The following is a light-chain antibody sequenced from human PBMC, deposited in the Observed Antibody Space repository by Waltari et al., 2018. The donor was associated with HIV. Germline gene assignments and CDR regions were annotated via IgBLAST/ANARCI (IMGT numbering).Light chain of an antibody. Sequence: DIQMTQSPSTLSTSLGDTITITCRASQNINTLLAWYQQKPGRAPTLLIYKASSLEKGVPSRFSGSGSGTEFTLTISGLQPDDFATYYCQQYSTSSPWTFGQGTKVDI. CDR1: QNINTL. CDR2: KAS. V-gene: IGKV1-5*03. CDR3: QQYSTSSPWT. J-gene: IGKJ1*01.